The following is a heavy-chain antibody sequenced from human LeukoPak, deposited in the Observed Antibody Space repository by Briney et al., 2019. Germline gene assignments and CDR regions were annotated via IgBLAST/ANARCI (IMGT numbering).Heavy chain of an antibody. V-gene: IGHV3-30*02. J-gene: IGHJ4*02. CDR1: GFTFSTYA. Sequence: GGSLRLSCAASGFTFSTYAMTWVRQAPGKGLEWVAFIYYDGRNKFYADSVKGRFTITRDNSKNTLYLQMNSLRAEDTAVYYCAKEVALTDWGQGTLVTVSS. D-gene: IGHD3-9*01. CDR2: IYYDGRNK. CDR3: AKEVALTD.